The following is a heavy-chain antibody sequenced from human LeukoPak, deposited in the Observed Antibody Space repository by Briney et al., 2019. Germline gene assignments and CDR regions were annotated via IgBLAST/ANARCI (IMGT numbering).Heavy chain of an antibody. Sequence: AGGSLRLSCAASGFTFSSYAMHWVRQAPGQGLEWMGWINPNSGGTNYAQKFQGRVTMTRDTSISTAYMELSRLRSDDTAVYYCARVFQLINLVHYYYGMDVWGQGTTVTVSS. J-gene: IGHJ6*02. V-gene: IGHV1-2*02. CDR3: ARVFQLINLVHYYYGMDV. CDR2: INPNSGGT. D-gene: IGHD1-1*01. CDR1: GFTFSSYA.